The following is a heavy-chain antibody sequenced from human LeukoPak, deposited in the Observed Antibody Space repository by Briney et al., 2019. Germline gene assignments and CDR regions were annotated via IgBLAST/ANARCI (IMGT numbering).Heavy chain of an antibody. CDR3: ARDPGSGSYPYFDY. D-gene: IGHD3-10*01. J-gene: IGHJ4*02. V-gene: IGHV4-39*07. CDR2: IYYSGNT. CDR1: GGSIYSSSDC. Sequence: PSETLSLTCTVSGGSIYSSSDCWGWIRQPPGKELEWIGSIYYSGNTYYNPSLKSRVTISVDTSKNQFSLKLNSVTAADTAVYYCARDPGSGSYPYFDYWGQGTLVTVSS.